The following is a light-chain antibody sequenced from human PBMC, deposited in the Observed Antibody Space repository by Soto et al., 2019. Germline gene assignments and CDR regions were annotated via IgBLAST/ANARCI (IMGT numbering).Light chain of an antibody. CDR2: AAS. Sequence: DIQMSKSPSSLSASVGDRVTIICRAAESISRHLNWYQQKPGRAPDLLIYAASTLQNGVPSRFTGSGSGTEFTLTITGLQLEDFATYYCQQDYSTLATFGQGTRLEIK. V-gene: IGKV1-39*01. J-gene: IGKJ5*01. CDR3: QQDYSTLAT. CDR1: ESISRH.